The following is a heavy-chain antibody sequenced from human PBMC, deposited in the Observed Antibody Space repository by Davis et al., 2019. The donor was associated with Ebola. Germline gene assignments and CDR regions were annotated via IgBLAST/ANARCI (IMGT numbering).Heavy chain of an antibody. CDR1: GYSFTSYW. D-gene: IGHD3-10*01. CDR2: LYPGDSDT. J-gene: IGHJ5*02. CDR3: ARQKFTMVRGVIKTKNWFDP. V-gene: IGHV5-51*01. Sequence: GGSLRLSCKGSGYSFTSYWIGWXXQLPXXXXXXXGFLYPGDSDTRYSPSFQGQVTISADKSISTAYLQWSSLKASDTAMYYCARQKFTMVRGVIKTKNWFDPWGQGTLVTVSS.